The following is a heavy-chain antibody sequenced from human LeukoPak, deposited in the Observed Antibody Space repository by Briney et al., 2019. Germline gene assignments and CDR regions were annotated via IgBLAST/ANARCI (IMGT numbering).Heavy chain of an antibody. CDR1: GINFRAYW. J-gene: IGHJ4*02. Sequence: GGSLRLSCTASGINFRAYWMNWVRQAPGKGLKWVSAISDSGASTYYADSVKGRFTISRDNSKNTLYLQMNSLKAEDTAVYYCAKASRDGYNYLPFDYWGQGTLVTVSS. D-gene: IGHD5-24*01. V-gene: IGHV3-23*01. CDR2: ISDSGAST. CDR3: AKASRDGYNYLPFDY.